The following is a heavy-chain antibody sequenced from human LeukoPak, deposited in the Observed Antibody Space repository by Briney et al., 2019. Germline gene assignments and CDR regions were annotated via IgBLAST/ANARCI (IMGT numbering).Heavy chain of an antibody. CDR2: IRAGGGST. J-gene: IGHJ5*02. CDR1: GFTFSNYA. V-gene: IGHV3-23*01. CDR3: AKDGGSGMGFDP. D-gene: IGHD3-10*01. Sequence: GGSLRLSCAASGFTFSNYAMAWVRQAPGKGLEWVSGIRAGGGSTNFADSVRGRFTLSTDNSKNTLYLQMNSLRAEDAAIYCCAKDGGSGMGFDPWGQGTLVTVSS.